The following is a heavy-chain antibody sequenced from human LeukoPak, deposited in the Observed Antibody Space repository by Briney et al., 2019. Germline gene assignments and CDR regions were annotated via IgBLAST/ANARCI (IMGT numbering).Heavy chain of an antibody. CDR2: IYTSGST. Sequence: SQTLSLTRTVSGGSISSGSYYWSWIRQPAGKGLEWIGRIYTSGSTNYNPSLKSRVTISVDTSKNQFSLKLSSVTAADTAVYYCASGPFYYCDSSGYFFDYWGQGTLVTVSS. J-gene: IGHJ4*02. V-gene: IGHV4-61*02. D-gene: IGHD3-22*01. CDR1: GGSISSGSYY. CDR3: ASGPFYYCDSSGYFFDY.